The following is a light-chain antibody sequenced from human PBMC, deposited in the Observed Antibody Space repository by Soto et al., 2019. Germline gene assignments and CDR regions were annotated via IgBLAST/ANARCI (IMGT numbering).Light chain of an antibody. J-gene: IGLJ2*01. Sequence: QSALTQPASVSGSPGQSITISCTGTSSDVGGYNYVSWYQQHPGKAPKLMIYDVSNRSSGVSNRFSGSKSGNTASLTISVLQAEDEAYYYCSSYTSSISVVFGGGTKLTVL. CDR1: SSDVGGYNY. V-gene: IGLV2-14*01. CDR2: DVS. CDR3: SSYTSSISVV.